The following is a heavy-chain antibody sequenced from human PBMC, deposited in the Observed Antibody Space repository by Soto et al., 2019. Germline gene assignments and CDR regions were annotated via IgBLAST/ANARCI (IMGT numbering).Heavy chain of an antibody. CDR1: GFTFDDYG. D-gene: IGHD5-18*01. CDR3: ARDSYSYGYYYYGMDV. Sequence: GGSLRLSCAASGFTFDDYGMSWVRQAPGKGLEWVSGINWNGGSTGYADSVKGRFTISRDNAKNSLYLQMKSLRAEDTALYYCARDSYSYGYYYYGMDVWGQGTTVTVSS. V-gene: IGHV3-20*04. J-gene: IGHJ6*02. CDR2: INWNGGST.